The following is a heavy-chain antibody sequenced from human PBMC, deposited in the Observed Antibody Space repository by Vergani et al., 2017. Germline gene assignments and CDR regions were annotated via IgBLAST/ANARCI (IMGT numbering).Heavy chain of an antibody. Sequence: EVQLVESGGGLVQPGGSLRLSCAASGFTFSSYSMNWVRQAPGKGLEWVSYISSSSSTIYYVDSVKGRFTISRDNAKNSLYLQMNSLKAEDTAVYYCARDLSGIVVVPSFDYWGQGTLVTVSS. V-gene: IGHV3-48*04. CDR2: ISSSSSTI. CDR1: GFTFSSYS. J-gene: IGHJ4*02. CDR3: ARDLSGIVVVPSFDY. D-gene: IGHD3-22*01.